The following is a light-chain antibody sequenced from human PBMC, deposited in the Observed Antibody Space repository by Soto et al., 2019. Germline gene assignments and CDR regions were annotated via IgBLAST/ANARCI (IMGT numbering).Light chain of an antibody. V-gene: IGKV1-5*01. CDR2: DAS. CDR1: QNINDY. CDR3: QHYNTYSKA. Sequence: DIQMTQSPSTLSASVGDRVTITCRASQNINDYLAWYQQKPGKSPKVLIYDASTLDTGVPPRFSGGGFGTEFTLNISSLQPDDSAIYYCQHYNTYSKAFGPGTKVDIK. J-gene: IGKJ3*01.